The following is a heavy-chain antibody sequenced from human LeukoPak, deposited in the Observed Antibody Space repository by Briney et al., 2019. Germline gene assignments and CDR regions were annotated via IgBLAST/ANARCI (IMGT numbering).Heavy chain of an antibody. D-gene: IGHD6-6*01. CDR1: GFTFSNYW. Sequence: GGSPRLACSASGFTFSNYWMTWVRQAPGKGPEWVANIMPDGSERYYADSLRGRFSISRDNAKYALYLQIDSLRVEDTAVYYCARGGHSSSLFWNYLGQGSLVTVSS. CDR2: IMPDGSER. J-gene: IGHJ4*02. V-gene: IGHV3-7*01. CDR3: ARGGHSSSLFWNY.